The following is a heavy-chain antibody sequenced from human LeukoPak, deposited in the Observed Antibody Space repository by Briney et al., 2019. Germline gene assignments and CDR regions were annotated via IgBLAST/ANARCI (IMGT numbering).Heavy chain of an antibody. CDR1: GFTFSSYG. CDR3: AKAGNDY. Sequence: GGSLRLSCAASGFTFSSYGMHWVRQAPGKGLEWVAIIAYDGSSKYYADSVKGRFTISRDNAKSTLYLQMNSLRAEDTAVYYCAKAGNDYWGQGTLVTVSS. J-gene: IGHJ4*02. CDR2: IAYDGSSK. V-gene: IGHV3-30*18.